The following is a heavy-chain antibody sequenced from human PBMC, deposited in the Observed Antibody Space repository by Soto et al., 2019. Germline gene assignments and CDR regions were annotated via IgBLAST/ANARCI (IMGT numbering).Heavy chain of an antibody. V-gene: IGHV3-23*01. D-gene: IGHD2-15*01. CDR2: ISGDAIRT. Sequence: EMQLLESGGGSIQPGGSLRLSCAASGFTFSSYAMSWVRQAPGKGLDWVATISGDAIRTYYPDSVKGRFTISRDNSKNTVSLQMSSRRAEDTAVYYCAKEARVAYFDFWGQGTLVTVSS. CDR1: GFTFSSYA. J-gene: IGHJ4*02. CDR3: AKEARVAYFDF.